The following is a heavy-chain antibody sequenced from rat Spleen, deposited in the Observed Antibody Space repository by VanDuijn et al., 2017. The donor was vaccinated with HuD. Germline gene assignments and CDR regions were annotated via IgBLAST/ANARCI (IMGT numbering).Heavy chain of an antibody. V-gene: IGHV3-3*01. J-gene: IGHJ2*01. D-gene: IGHD1-12*02. CDR2: INSAGST. CDR3: ARGYYDGTQGFAY. CDR1: AYSITSSYR. Sequence: EVQLQESGPGLVKPSQSLSLTCSVTAYSITSSYRWNWIRKFPGNKLDWLGYINSAGSTNYNPSLKSRISITRDTSKNQFFLQVKSVTNEDTATYYCARGYYDGTQGFAYWGQGVMVTVSS.